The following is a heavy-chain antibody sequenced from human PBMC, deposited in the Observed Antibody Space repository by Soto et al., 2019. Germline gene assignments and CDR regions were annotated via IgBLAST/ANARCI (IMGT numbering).Heavy chain of an antibody. D-gene: IGHD1-26*01. CDR1: GGSISSSSYY. J-gene: IGHJ6*02. V-gene: IGHV4-39*07. Sequence: TLSLTCTVSGGSISSSSYYWGWIRQPPGKGLEWIGSIYYSGSTYYNPSLKSRVTISVDTSKNQFSLKLSSVTAADTAVYYCARDPGIVGATWYYYYGMDVWGQGTTVTVSS. CDR2: IYYSGST. CDR3: ARDPGIVGATWYYYYGMDV.